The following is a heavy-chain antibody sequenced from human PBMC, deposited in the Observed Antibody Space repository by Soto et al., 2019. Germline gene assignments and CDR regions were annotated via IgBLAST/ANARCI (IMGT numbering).Heavy chain of an antibody. V-gene: IGHV4-59*01. J-gene: IGHJ6*02. Sequence: SETLSLTCTVSVGSIVYYYWSLIRQPPGKGLEWMGYIYYSGSTNYNPSLRSRLTISVDTPKKQFSLKLTSVTAADTAVYYCARGPYSRSTPPNAPSYGMEVWGQGTTVTVSS. CDR1: VGSIVYYY. CDR2: IYYSGST. CDR3: ARGPYSRSTPPNAPSYGMEV. D-gene: IGHD6-6*01.